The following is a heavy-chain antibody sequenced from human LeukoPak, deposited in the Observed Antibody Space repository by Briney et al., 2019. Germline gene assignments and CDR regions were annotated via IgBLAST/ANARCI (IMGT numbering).Heavy chain of an antibody. J-gene: IGHJ4*02. V-gene: IGHV7-4-1*02. CDR3: ARDPHKYSSSWYLRVPDY. D-gene: IGHD6-13*01. Sequence: GASIKVSCKASGYTFTSYAMYWVRQAPGQGLEWMGWINTNTGNPTYAQGFTGRFVFSLDTSVSTAYLQISSLKADDTAVYYCARDPHKYSSSWYLRVPDYWGQGTLVTVSS. CDR2: INTNTGNP. CDR1: GYTFTSYA.